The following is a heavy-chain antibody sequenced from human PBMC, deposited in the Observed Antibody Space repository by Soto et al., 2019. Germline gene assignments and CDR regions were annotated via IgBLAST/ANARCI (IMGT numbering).Heavy chain of an antibody. V-gene: IGHV3-23*01. CDR1: GFTFSSYA. D-gene: IGHD3-22*01. CDR2: ISGSGGST. J-gene: IGHJ4*02. Sequence: EVQLLESGGGLVQPGGSPRLSCAASGFTFSSYAMSWVRQAPGKGLEWVSAISGSGGSTYYADSVKGRFTISRDNSKNTLYLQMNSLRAEDTAVYYCAKTLPDGVVVITPEAYYFDYWGQGTLVTVSS. CDR3: AKTLPDGVVVITPEAYYFDY.